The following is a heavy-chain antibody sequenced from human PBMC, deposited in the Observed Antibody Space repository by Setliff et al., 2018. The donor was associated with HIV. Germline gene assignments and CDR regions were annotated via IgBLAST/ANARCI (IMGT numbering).Heavy chain of an antibody. D-gene: IGHD3-22*01. CDR3: ATAGALDSQHYYASSGYQI. CDR2: IIPMFSTA. J-gene: IGHJ4*02. V-gene: IGHV1-69*13. Sequence: GASVKVSCKASGDTLSSYAITWVRQAPGQGLEWMGGIIPMFSTANYAQKFQGRVPITADGSTRTAYMELNSLRSEDTAVYYCATAGALDSQHYYASSGYQIWGQGTLVTVSS. CDR1: GDTLSSYA.